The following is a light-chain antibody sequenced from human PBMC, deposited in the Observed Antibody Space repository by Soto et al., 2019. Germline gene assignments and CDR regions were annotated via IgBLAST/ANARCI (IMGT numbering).Light chain of an antibody. Sequence: DIQMTQSPSSVSASVGDRVTITCRASQDISNSLAWYQQKQGKAPKLLIYAASSLQSGVPSRFSGSGSGTDFTLTISSLQPEDFATYYCQQADSFPLTFGGGTKVEIK. V-gene: IGKV1D-12*01. J-gene: IGKJ4*01. CDR2: AAS. CDR3: QQADSFPLT. CDR1: QDISNS.